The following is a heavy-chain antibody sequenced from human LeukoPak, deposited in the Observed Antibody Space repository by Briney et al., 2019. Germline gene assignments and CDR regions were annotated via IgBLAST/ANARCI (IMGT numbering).Heavy chain of an antibody. V-gene: IGHV3-53*01. D-gene: IGHD5-18*01. Sequence: PGGSLRLSCAASGFTVSSNYMSWVRQAPGKGLGWVSVIYSGGSTYYADSVKGRFTISRDNSKNTLYLQMNSLRAEDTAVYYCARAPKYSYDAFDIWGQGTMVTVSS. CDR1: GFTVSSNY. J-gene: IGHJ3*02. CDR3: ARAPKYSYDAFDI. CDR2: IYSGGST.